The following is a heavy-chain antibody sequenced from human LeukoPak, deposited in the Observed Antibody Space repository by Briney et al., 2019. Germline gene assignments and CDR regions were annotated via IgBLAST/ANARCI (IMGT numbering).Heavy chain of an antibody. D-gene: IGHD3-16*01. CDR2: VKNRGDGMAT. J-gene: IGHJ4*02. CDR1: TCTKSW. Sequence: GGSLRLSCVLSTCTKSWMNWVRQAPGKGLEWVGRVKNRGDGMATDYAAPVKGRFIISRDDSKKTVYLQMDSLKTEDTAVYFCTTEYFGGFEYWGQGTLVTVSS. CDR3: TTEYFGGFEY. V-gene: IGHV3-15*07.